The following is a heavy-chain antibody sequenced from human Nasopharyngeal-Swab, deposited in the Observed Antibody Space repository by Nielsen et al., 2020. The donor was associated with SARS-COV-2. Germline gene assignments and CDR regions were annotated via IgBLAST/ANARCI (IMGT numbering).Heavy chain of an antibody. D-gene: IGHD6-13*01. J-gene: IGHJ4*02. V-gene: IGHV4-59*01. CDR3: ASIPRIAAAGARYFDY. Sequence: SETLSLTCSVSGGTISSYYWTCILQAPGKGLEWIGCIYYSESTNYNPSRKSRVTISVDTSKNQFSLKLSSVTAADTAVYYCASIPRIAAAGARYFDYWGQGTLFMVSS. CDR2: IYYSEST. CDR1: GGTISSYY.